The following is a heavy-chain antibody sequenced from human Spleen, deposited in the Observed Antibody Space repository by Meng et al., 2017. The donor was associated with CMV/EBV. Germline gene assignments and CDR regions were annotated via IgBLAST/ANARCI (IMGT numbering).Heavy chain of an antibody. D-gene: IGHD2-2*01. Sequence: GGSLRLSCAASGFTFSDHYMDWVRQAPGKGLEWVGRIKTKTDGETTDYTAPVKGRFTISRDDLKNTLWLQMNSLKTEDTAVYYCTTGKYQLLSPFDYWGQGTLVTVSS. CDR2: IKTKTDGETT. CDR3: TTGKYQLLSPFDY. CDR1: GFTFSDHY. J-gene: IGHJ4*02. V-gene: IGHV3-15*01.